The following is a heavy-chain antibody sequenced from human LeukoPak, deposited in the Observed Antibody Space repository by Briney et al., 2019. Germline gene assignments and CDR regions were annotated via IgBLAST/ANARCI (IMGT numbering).Heavy chain of an antibody. D-gene: IGHD6-13*01. V-gene: IGHV4-39*07. CDR2: IYYSGST. CDR3: ASKTGYSSSWYGLVDAFDI. CDR1: GGSISSSSYY. J-gene: IGHJ3*02. Sequence: PSETLSLTCTVSGGSISSSSYYWGWIRQPPGKGLEWIGSIYYSGSTYYNPSLKSRVTISVDTSKNQFSLKLSSVTAADTAVYYCASKTGYSSSWYGLVDAFDIWGQGTMVTVSS.